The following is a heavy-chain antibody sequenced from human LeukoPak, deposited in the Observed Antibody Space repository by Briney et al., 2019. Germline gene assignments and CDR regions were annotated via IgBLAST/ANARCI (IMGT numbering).Heavy chain of an antibody. Sequence: ASVKVSCKASGGTFSSYAISWVRQAPGQGLEWMGWMNPNSGNTGYAQKFQGRVTMTRNTSISTAYMELSSLRSEDTAVYYCARDHSGSYPFDYWGQGTLVTVSS. J-gene: IGHJ4*02. CDR3: ARDHSGSYPFDY. V-gene: IGHV1-8*02. CDR2: MNPNSGNT. CDR1: GGTFSSYA. D-gene: IGHD1-26*01.